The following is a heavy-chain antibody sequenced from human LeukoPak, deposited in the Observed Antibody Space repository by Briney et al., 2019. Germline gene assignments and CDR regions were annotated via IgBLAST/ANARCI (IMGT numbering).Heavy chain of an antibody. CDR2: IYASGST. CDR3: ASTTILFPHAFDI. J-gene: IGHJ3*02. Sequence: SETLSLTCTVSGGSISSYYWNWIRQPPGKGMEWIGYIYASGSTNYNPSLKSRVTISVDTSKNQFSLKLSSVTAADTAVYYCASTTILFPHAFDIWGQGTMVTVSS. V-gene: IGHV4-4*09. D-gene: IGHD1-26*01. CDR1: GGSISSYY.